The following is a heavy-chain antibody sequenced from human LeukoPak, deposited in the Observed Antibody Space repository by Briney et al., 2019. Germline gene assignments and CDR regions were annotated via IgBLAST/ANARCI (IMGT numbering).Heavy chain of an antibody. D-gene: IGHD3-16*01. J-gene: IGHJ5*02. V-gene: IGHV3-21*01. Sequence: PGGSLRLSCAASGFTFSSYSMNWVRQAPGKGLEWVSSISSSSSYIYYADSVKGRFTISRDNAKNSLYLQMNSLRAEDTAVYYCARGGEPTGNWFDPWGQGTLVTVSS. CDR2: ISSSSSYI. CDR1: GFTFSSYS. CDR3: ARGGEPTGNWFDP.